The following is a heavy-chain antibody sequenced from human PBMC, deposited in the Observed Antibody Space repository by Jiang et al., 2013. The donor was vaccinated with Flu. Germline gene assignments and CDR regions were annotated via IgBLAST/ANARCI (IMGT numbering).Heavy chain of an antibody. D-gene: IGHD6-19*01. J-gene: IGHJ4*02. CDR2: IIPRFGSA. CDR3: AKTPRGWLRNTD. Sequence: SGAEVKKPGSSVKVSCRTSGVTFTSYTFNWVRQAPGHGLEWMGGIIPRFGSANYAQKFQGRATITADEATSTVYLGLTSLTSEDTAMYFCAKTPRGWLRNTDWGQGTLVTVS. CDR1: GVTFTSYT. V-gene: IGHV1-69*01.